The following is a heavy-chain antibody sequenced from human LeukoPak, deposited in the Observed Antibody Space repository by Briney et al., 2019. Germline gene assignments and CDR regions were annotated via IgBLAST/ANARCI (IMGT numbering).Heavy chain of an antibody. Sequence: GGSLRLSCAASGFTFSDYYMSWIRQAPGKGLEWVSYISSSGSTIYYADSVKGRFTISRDNSKNTLYLQMNSLRAEDTAVYYCANGNLAAAIDYWGQGTLVTVSS. CDR3: ANGNLAAAIDY. V-gene: IGHV3-11*01. D-gene: IGHD6-13*01. CDR2: ISSSGSTI. J-gene: IGHJ4*02. CDR1: GFTFSDYY.